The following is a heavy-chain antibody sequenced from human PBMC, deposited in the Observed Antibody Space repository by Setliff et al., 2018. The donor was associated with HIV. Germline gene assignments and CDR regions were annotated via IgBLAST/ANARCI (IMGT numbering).Heavy chain of an antibody. Sequence: TFSTYALSWLRQAPGQGLEWLGMIIPIFGTTEYRQKFQDRVTITADENTGTAYMELSSLRSEDTAVYYCARARRYDYDWGNYRLDAFDMWGQGTMVTVSS. CDR2: IIPIFGTT. CDR3: ARARRYDYDWGNYRLDAFDM. CDR1: TFSTYA. V-gene: IGHV1-69*15. J-gene: IGHJ3*02. D-gene: IGHD3-16*02.